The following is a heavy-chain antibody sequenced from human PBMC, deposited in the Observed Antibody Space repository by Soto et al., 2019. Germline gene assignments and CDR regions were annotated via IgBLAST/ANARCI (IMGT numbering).Heavy chain of an antibody. CDR3: ARVAITLIRGLKVDFYSMDV. V-gene: IGHV1-18*01. Sequence: ASVKVSCKASGYTFNNYGITWVRQAPGQGLEWLGWISVYNGNKNYAKKVQGRVSMTADTSTSTAHMELRSLQSDDTAVYFCARVAITLIRGLKVDFYSMDVWGQGTTVTVSS. J-gene: IGHJ6*02. CDR1: GYTFNNYG. CDR2: ISVYNGNK. D-gene: IGHD3-10*01.